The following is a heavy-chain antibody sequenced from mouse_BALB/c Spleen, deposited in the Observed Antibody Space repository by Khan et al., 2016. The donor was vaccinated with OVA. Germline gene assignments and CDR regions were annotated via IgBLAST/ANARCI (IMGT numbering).Heavy chain of an antibody. D-gene: IGHD2-3*01. CDR1: GFSLTTYG. V-gene: IGHV2-9*02. Sequence: VQLKESGPGLVAPSQSLSITCTVSGFSLTTYGVHWVRQPPGKGLEWLGVIWAGGDTTYNSALMSRLSISKDNSKSQVFLKMNSLQTDDTAMYYCSRFYDGYYYTVDYWGQGTSVTVSS. CDR2: IWAGGDT. J-gene: IGHJ4*01. CDR3: SRFYDGYYYTVDY.